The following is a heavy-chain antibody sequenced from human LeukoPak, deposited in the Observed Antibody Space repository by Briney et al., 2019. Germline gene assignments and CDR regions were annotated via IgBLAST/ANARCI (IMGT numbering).Heavy chain of an antibody. CDR1: GYSFIGYY. CDR2: IDLKRNDT. J-gene: IGHJ4*02. D-gene: IGHD1-1*01. CDR3: ARDRPTTQVPLAPLRV. Sequence: ASVKVSCKASGYSFIGYYIHWVRQAPGHGLEWMGWIDLKRNDTYSAEIFQGRVTMTWDTSISTAYMEPGRLTSDDMGVYYCARDRPTTQVPLAPLRVWGQGTLVTVSS. V-gene: IGHV1-2*02.